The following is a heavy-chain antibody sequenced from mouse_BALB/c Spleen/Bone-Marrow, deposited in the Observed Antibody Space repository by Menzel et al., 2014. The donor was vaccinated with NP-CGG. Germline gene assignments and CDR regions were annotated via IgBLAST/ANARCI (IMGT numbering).Heavy chain of an antibody. CDR2: IDPANGHI. V-gene: IGHV14-3*02. CDR1: GFNIKDTY. D-gene: IGHD1-1*01. CDR3: AVYGYAMDY. J-gene: IGHJ4*01. Sequence: VQLKESGAELVKPGASVKLSCTASGFNIKDTYMYWVKQRPEQGLEWIGRIDPANGHIIYDPKFQGKATITADTSSNTAYPQLSSLTSEDTAVYYCAVYGYAMDYWGQGTSVTVSS.